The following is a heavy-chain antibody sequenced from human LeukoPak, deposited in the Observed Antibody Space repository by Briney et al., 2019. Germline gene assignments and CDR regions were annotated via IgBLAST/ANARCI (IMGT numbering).Heavy chain of an antibody. D-gene: IGHD6-19*01. J-gene: IGHJ4*02. V-gene: IGHV6-1*01. CDR1: GDSVSSNTVT. CDR2: TYYRSRRYR. CDR3: VRSSVWLVLY. Sequence: SQTLSLTCPISGDSVSSNTVTWTWIRHSPSRGLEWLGSTYYRSRRYREYADPVKSRLIINPDTSKNECSLQLNSVTPEDTAVYYCVRSSVWLVLYWGQGILVTVSP.